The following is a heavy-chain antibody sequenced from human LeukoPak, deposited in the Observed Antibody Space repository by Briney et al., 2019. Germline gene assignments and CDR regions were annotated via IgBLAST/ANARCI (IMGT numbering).Heavy chain of an antibody. V-gene: IGHV3-23*01. CDR3: ARPVKGYNYGPFDF. Sequence: PGGSLRLSCAASGFTFNNYGMSWVRQAPGKGLEWVSAISGGGVTTYYADSVKGRFTISRDNSKNTLYLQMNSLRAGDTAVYYCARPVKGYNYGPFDFWGQGTLVTVSS. CDR2: ISGGGVTT. D-gene: IGHD5-18*01. J-gene: IGHJ4*02. CDR1: GFTFNNYG.